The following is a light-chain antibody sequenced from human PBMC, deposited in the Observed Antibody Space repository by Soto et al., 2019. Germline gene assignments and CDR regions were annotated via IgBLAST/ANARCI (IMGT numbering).Light chain of an antibody. CDR2: GAS. V-gene: IGKV3-20*01. J-gene: IGKJ1*01. Sequence: EIGLTQSPGTLSFSPGERATLSCRASQSLSSSYLAWYQQRHGQAPRLLIYGASSRATGIPDRFSGSASGTDLTLTISRLEPEDFAVDYCQQYGSSPWTFGQGTKVEIK. CDR1: QSLSSSY. CDR3: QQYGSSPWT.